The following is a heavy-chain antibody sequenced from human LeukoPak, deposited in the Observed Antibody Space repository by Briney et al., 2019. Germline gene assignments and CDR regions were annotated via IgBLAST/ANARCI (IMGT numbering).Heavy chain of an antibody. V-gene: IGHV3-30*02. CDR2: IRYDGSNK. D-gene: IGHD3-22*01. J-gene: IGHJ4*02. CDR1: GFTFSSYG. CDR3: AKPYYYDSSGSLGY. Sequence: GGSLRLSCAASGFTFSSYGMHWVRQAPGKGLEWVAFIRYDGSNKYYADSVKGRFTISRDNSKNALYLQTNSLRAEDTAVYYCAKPYYYDSSGSLGYWGQGTLVTVSS.